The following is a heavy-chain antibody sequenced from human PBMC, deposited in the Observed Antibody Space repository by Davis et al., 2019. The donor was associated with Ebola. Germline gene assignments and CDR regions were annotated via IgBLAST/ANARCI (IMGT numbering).Heavy chain of an antibody. D-gene: IGHD5-12*01. CDR2: INTDGTYT. CDR1: GFTFSNYW. Sequence: GESLKISCAASGFTFSNYWVHWVRQAPGKGLVWVSHINTDGTYTRYADPVKGRFTVSRDNAKNTLYLQMNGLRSEDTAIYYCASFGTDWQRSDWGQGTLVTVS. J-gene: IGHJ4*02. CDR3: ASFGTDWQRSD. V-gene: IGHV3-74*01.